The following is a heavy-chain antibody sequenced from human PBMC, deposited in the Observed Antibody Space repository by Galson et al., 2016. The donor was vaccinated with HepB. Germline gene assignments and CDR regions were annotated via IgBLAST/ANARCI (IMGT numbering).Heavy chain of an antibody. CDR1: GYTFTGFY. Sequence: SVKVSCKASGYTFTGFYIHWVRQAPGQGLEWMGWINPRNGDTGYAQKFQGRVSVTRDTSISTTYMELSSLRSDDTALYYCARDLGYLAPKRRVWDKHFDYWGQGALVTVSS. CDR2: INPRNGDT. J-gene: IGHJ4*02. V-gene: IGHV1-2*02. D-gene: IGHD1-26*01. CDR3: ARDLGYLAPKRRVWDKHFDY.